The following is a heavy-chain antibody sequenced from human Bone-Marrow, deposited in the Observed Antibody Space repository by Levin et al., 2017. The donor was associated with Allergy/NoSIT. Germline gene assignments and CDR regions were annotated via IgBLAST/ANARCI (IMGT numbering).Heavy chain of an antibody. CDR3: ARDYGGDSWFDP. V-gene: IGHV4-30-4*01. Sequence: RSQTLSLTCTVSGGSISSGDHYWSWIRQPPGKGLEWIGYIYYSGSIYYNPSFKSRVTISLDTPKNQFLLKLSSVTAADTAVYYCARDYGGDSWFDPWGQGTLVTVSS. CDR1: GGSISSGDHY. CDR2: IYYSGSI. D-gene: IGHD4-23*01. J-gene: IGHJ5*02.